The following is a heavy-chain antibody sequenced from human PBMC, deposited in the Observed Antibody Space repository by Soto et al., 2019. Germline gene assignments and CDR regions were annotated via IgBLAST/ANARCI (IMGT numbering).Heavy chain of an antibody. Sequence: ASVKVCCKASGYTFTSYGISWVRQAPGQGLEWMGWISAYNGNTNYAQKLQGRVTMTTDTSTSTAYMELRSLRSDDTAVYYCARGVRGNERGYVVVVAGPPYNWFDPWGQGTLVTVSS. CDR3: ARGVRGNERGYVVVVAGPPYNWFDP. J-gene: IGHJ5*02. CDR2: ISAYNGNT. D-gene: IGHD2-15*01. CDR1: GYTFTSYG. V-gene: IGHV1-18*04.